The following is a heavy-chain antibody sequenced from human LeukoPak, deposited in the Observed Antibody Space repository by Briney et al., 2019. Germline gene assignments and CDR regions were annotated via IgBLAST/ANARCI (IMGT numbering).Heavy chain of an antibody. V-gene: IGHV4-59*12. CDR3: ARDLYYGYVNWFDT. CDR2: IHHSGST. CDR1: GGSISSYY. Sequence: PSETLSLTCTVSGGSISSYYWGWIRQSPGKGLEWIGHIHHSGSTDYNPSLQSRVIISMDTSENQFSLKLRSVTAADTAVYYCARDLYYGYVNWFDTWGQGNTVTVS. D-gene: IGHD2-2*03. J-gene: IGHJ5*02.